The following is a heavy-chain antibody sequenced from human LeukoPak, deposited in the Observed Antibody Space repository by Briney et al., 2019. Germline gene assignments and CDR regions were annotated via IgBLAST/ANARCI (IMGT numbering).Heavy chain of an antibody. CDR1: GFTFSSYA. CDR2: ISWNSGRI. CDR3: AKEPYGGSSELDS. V-gene: IGHV3-9*01. J-gene: IGHJ4*02. D-gene: IGHD4-23*01. Sequence: GGSLRLSCVASGFTFSSYAMSWVRQAPGKGLEWVSGISWNSGRIGYADSVKGRFTISRDNAKNSLFLQMNSLRAEDTALYYCAKEPYGGSSELDSWGQGTLVTVSS.